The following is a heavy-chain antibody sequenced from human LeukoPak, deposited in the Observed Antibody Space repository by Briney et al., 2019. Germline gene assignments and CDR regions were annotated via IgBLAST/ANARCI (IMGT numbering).Heavy chain of an antibody. CDR1: GFTFSNYW. J-gene: IGHJ4*02. CDR2: ISSSGSTI. V-gene: IGHV3-48*03. D-gene: IGHD2-2*01. Sequence: GGSLRLSCAASGFTFSNYWMSWVRQAPGKGLEWVSYISSSGSTIYYADSVKGRFTISRDNAKNSLYLQMNSLRAEDTAVYYCARSQGRVPAALNFDYWGQGTLVTVSS. CDR3: ARSQGRVPAALNFDY.